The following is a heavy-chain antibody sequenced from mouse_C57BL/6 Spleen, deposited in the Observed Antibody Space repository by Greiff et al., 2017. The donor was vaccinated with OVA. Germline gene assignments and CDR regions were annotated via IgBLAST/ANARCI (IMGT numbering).Heavy chain of an antibody. D-gene: IGHD4-1*01. CDR2: ISYDGSN. CDR1: GYSITSVYY. J-gene: IGHJ3*01. Sequence: VQLQQSGPGLVKPSQSLSLTCSVTGYSITSVYYWNWIRQFPGNKLEWMGYISYDGSNNYNPSLKNRISITRDTSKNQFFLKLNSVTTEDTATYYCARGTGFFAYWGQGTLVTVSA. V-gene: IGHV3-6*01. CDR3: ARGTGFFAY.